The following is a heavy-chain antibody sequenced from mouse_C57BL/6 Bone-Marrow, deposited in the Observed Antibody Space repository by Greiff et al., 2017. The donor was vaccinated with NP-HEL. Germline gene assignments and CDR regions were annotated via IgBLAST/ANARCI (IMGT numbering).Heavy chain of an antibody. D-gene: IGHD2-4*01. J-gene: IGHJ2*01. CDR2: IDPSDSYT. CDR1: GYTFTSYW. V-gene: IGHV1-69*01. Sequence: VQLQQSGAELVMPGASVKLSCKASGYTFTSYWMHWVKQRPGQGLEWIGEIDPSDSYTNYNQKFKGKSTLTVDKSSSTAYMQLSSLTSEDSAVYYCARLRFYYDYDEGGYWGQGTTLTVSS. CDR3: ARLRFYYDYDEGGY.